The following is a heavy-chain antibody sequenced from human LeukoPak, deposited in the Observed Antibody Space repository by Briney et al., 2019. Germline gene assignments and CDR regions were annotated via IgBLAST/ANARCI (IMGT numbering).Heavy chain of an antibody. CDR1: GFTFSSYG. CDR2: ISGSGGST. V-gene: IGHV3-23*01. D-gene: IGHD3-10*01. Sequence: GGSLRLSCAASGFTFSSYGMSWVRQAPGKGLEWVSAISGSGGSTYYADSVKGRLTISRDNAKNSLFLQMNSLRAEDTALYYCATSSTGRGGSDYWGQGTLVTVSS. CDR3: ATSSTGRGGSDY. J-gene: IGHJ4*02.